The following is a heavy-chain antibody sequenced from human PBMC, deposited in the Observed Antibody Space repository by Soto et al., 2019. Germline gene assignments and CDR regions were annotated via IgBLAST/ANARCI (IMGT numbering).Heavy chain of an antibody. J-gene: IGHJ4*02. CDR2: IYYSGNT. CDR3: AREGGESSDGLYYFDS. D-gene: IGHD3-16*01. V-gene: IGHV4-30-4*01. CDR1: GGSTSSDNY. Sequence: QVQLQESGPGLVKPSQTLSLTCTVSGGSTSSDNYWSWIRQPPGKGLEWIGHIYYSGNTDYNPSLKSRLAISIDTSKNQFSLNLSSVTAADTAVYFCAREGGESSDGLYYFDSWGQGSLVIVSS.